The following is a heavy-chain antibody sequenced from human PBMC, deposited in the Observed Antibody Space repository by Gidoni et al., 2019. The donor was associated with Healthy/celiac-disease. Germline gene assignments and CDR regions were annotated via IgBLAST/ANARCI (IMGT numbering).Heavy chain of an antibody. V-gene: IGHV3-7*01. CDR3: ARDLYYDSSGYYSTDAFDI. J-gene: IGHJ3*02. D-gene: IGHD3-22*01. CDR2: IKQDGSEK. CDR1: GFTFSSSW. Sequence: EVQLVESGGGLVQPGGSLRLSCAASGFTFSSSWMGWVRQAPGKGLGWVANIKQDGSEKYYVDSVKGRFTISRDNAKNSLYLQMNSLRAEDTAVYYCARDLYYDSSGYYSTDAFDIWGQGTMVTVSS.